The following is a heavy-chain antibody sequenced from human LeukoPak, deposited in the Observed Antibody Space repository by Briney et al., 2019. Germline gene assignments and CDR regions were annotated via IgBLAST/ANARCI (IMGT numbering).Heavy chain of an antibody. J-gene: IGHJ4*02. CDR3: ARDREYSYGIDY. Sequence: PEGSLRLSCAASGFTVSSDYMTWVRQAPGKGLEWVSVIYSGGSTYYADSVKGRFTISKNNSKNTLYLQMNSLRAEDTAVYYCARDREYSYGIDYWGQGTLVTVSS. CDR2: IYSGGST. CDR1: GFTVSSDY. V-gene: IGHV3-53*01. D-gene: IGHD5-18*01.